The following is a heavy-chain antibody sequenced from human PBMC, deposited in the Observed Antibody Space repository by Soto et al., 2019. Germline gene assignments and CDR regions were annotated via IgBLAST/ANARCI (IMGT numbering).Heavy chain of an antibody. CDR3: ARRLYSSSSKYYYYYMDV. V-gene: IGHV4-59*08. Sequence: NPSETLSLTCTVYGGSISSYYWSWIRQPPGKGLEWIGYIYYSGSTNYNPSLKSRVTISVDTSKNQFSLKLSSVTAADTAVYYCARRLYSSSSKYYYYYMDVWGKGTTVTVSS. CDR1: GGSISSYY. CDR2: IYYSGST. D-gene: IGHD6-6*01. J-gene: IGHJ6*03.